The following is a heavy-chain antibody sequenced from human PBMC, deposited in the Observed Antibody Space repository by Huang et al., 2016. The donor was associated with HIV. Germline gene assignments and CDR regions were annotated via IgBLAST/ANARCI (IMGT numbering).Heavy chain of an antibody. Sequence: QVQLVQSGAEVKKPGSSVKLSCQSSGGGSSSYAISWVRQARGQGLEWMGGIIPSFGTTDYGPRFQGRVTITADESTNTAYIELSSLEYDDTALYYCARSGPRWGLATIWTLVYWGQGTLVTVSS. V-gene: IGHV1-69*13. CDR3: ARSGPRWGLATIWTLVY. CDR1: GGGSSSYA. D-gene: IGHD5-12*01. J-gene: IGHJ4*02. CDR2: IIPSFGTT.